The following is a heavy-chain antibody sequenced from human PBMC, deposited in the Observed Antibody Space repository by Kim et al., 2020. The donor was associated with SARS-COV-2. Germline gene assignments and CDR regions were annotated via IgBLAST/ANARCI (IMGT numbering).Heavy chain of an antibody. CDR1: GGTFSSYA. CDR2: IIPIFGTA. J-gene: IGHJ6*02. V-gene: IGHV1-69*13. CDR3: ARGWELLRYYYYGMDV. D-gene: IGHD1-26*01. Sequence: SVKVSCKASGGTFSSYAISWVRQAPGQGLEWMGGIIPIFGTANYAQKFQGRVTITADESTSTAYMELSSLRSEDTAVYYCARGWELLRYYYYGMDVWGQGTTVTVSS.